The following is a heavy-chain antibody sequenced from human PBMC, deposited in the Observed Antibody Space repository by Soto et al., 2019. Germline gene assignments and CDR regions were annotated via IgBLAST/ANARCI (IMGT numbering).Heavy chain of an antibody. CDR1: GFTFDDYG. J-gene: IGHJ6*03. Sequence: EVQLVESGGGVVRPGGSLRLSCAASGFTFDDYGMSWVRQAPGKGLEWVSGINWNGGSTGYADSVKGRFTISRDNAKNSLYLQMNSLRAEDTALYHCARGEYCSGGSCYSNYYYYYMDVWGKGTTVTVSS. CDR3: ARGEYCSGGSCYSNYYYYYMDV. CDR2: INWNGGST. D-gene: IGHD2-15*01. V-gene: IGHV3-20*01.